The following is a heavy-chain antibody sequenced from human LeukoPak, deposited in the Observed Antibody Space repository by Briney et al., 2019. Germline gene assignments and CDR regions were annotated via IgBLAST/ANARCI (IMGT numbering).Heavy chain of an antibody. V-gene: IGHV3-74*01. CDR3: AREEVTMYYFDS. D-gene: IGHD2-21*02. CDR2: INSDGSSI. Sequence: QPGGSLRLSCAASGFTFSSYEMNWVRQAPGKGLVWVSRINSDGSSISYADSVKGRFTISRDNAKNTLYLQMNSLRAEDTAVYYCAREEVTMYYFDSWGQGTLVTVSS. J-gene: IGHJ4*02. CDR1: GFTFSSYE.